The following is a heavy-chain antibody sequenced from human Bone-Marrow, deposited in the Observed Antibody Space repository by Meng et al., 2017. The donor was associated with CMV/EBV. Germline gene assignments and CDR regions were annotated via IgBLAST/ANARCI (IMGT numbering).Heavy chain of an antibody. CDR2: ISSSGSTI. V-gene: IGHV3-11*01. CDR3: ARDGGGKGIAFDI. D-gene: IGHD4-23*01. Sequence: GESLKISCAASGFTFSDYYMSWVRQAPGKGLEWVSYISSSGSTIYYADSVKGRFTISRDNAKNSLYLRMSSLRAEDTAVYYCARDGGGKGIAFDIWGQGTMVTVSS. CDR1: GFTFSDYY. J-gene: IGHJ3*02.